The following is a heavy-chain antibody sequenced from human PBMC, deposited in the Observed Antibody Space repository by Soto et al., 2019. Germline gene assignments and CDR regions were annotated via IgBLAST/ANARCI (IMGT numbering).Heavy chain of an antibody. CDR3: VAVDYGDY. CDR1: GYTFTSYA. J-gene: IGHJ4*02. CDR2: INAGNGNA. Sequence: ASVKVSCKTSGYTFTSYAVHWARQAPGQRLEWMGWINAGNGNAEYSQKFQGRVTFTRDTSASTAHMELSSLRSEDTAVYYCVAVDYGDYWGQGTLVTVSS. V-gene: IGHV1-3*01. D-gene: IGHD6-19*01.